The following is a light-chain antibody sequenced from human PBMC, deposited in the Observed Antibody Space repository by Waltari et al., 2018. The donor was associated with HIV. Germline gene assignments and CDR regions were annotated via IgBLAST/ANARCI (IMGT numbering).Light chain of an antibody. CDR3: MQALETPGT. Sequence: DILMTQSPVSLSVTPGEPATISCKSSQSLLHTNRYTYLDWYLQKPGQSPQRLIYLVSYRDSGVSDRFRGSGSGTDFTLKISRVEADDVGVYYCMQALETPGTFGQGTRLDI. J-gene: IGKJ2*01. CDR2: LVS. V-gene: IGKV2-28*01. CDR1: QSLLHTNRYTY.